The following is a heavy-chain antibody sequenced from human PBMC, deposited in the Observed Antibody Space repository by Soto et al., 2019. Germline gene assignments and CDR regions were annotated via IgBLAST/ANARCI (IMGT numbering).Heavy chain of an antibody. Sequence: SETLSLTCTVSGGSISSSSYYWGWIRQPPGKGLEWIGSIYYSGSTYYNPSLKSRVTISVDTSKNQFSLKLSSVTAADTAVYYCARNVCSGGSCYSEVNWLDPWGQRTLVTFSS. CDR3: ARNVCSGGSCYSEVNWLDP. J-gene: IGHJ5*02. V-gene: IGHV4-39*01. CDR2: IYYSGST. CDR1: GGSISSSSYY. D-gene: IGHD2-15*01.